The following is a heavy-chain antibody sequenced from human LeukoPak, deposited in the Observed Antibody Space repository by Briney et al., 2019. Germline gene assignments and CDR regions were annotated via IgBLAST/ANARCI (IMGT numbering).Heavy chain of an antibody. CDR1: GFTFSSYV. D-gene: IGHD6-19*01. J-gene: IGHJ4*02. Sequence: PGRSLRLSCAASGFTFSSYVMHWVRQAPGKGLEWVSAISGSGGSTYYADSVKGRFTISRDNSKNTLYLQMNSLRAEDTAVYYCARDEGWVAVAHFDYWGQGTLVTVSS. CDR3: ARDEGWVAVAHFDY. CDR2: ISGSGGST. V-gene: IGHV3-23*01.